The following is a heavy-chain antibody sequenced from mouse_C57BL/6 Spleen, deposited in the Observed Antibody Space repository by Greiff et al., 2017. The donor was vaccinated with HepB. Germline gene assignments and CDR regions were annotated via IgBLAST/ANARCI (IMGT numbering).Heavy chain of an antibody. CDR2: ISSGSSTI. CDR1: GFTFSDYG. Sequence: EVKVEESGGGLVKPGGSLKLSCAASGFTFSDYGMHWVRQAPEKGLEWVAYISSGSSTIYYADTVKGRFTISRDNAKNTLFLQMTSLRSEDTAMYYCARRLNHAMDYWGQGTSVTVSS. CDR3: ARRLNHAMDY. J-gene: IGHJ4*01. D-gene: IGHD2-2*01. V-gene: IGHV5-17*01.